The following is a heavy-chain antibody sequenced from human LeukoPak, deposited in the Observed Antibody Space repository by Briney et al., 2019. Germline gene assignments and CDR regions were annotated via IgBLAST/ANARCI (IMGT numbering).Heavy chain of an antibody. V-gene: IGHV4-4*07. CDR2: IYTSGST. Sequence: SETLSLTCTVSGGSISSYYWSWIRQPAGKGLEWIGRIYTSGSTNYNPSLRSRVTMSVDTSKNQFSLKLSSVTAADTAVYYCAREPSHSSSWYPYFDYWGQGTLVTVSS. D-gene: IGHD6-13*01. CDR1: GGSISSYY. CDR3: AREPSHSSSWYPYFDY. J-gene: IGHJ4*02.